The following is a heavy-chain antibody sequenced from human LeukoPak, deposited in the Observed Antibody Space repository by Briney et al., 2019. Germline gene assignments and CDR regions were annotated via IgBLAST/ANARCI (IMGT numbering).Heavy chain of an antibody. J-gene: IGHJ6*02. CDR1: GFTFSSYW. Sequence: GGSLRLSCAASGFTFSSYWMNWARQAPGKELEWVASINHNGNVNYYMDSVKGRFTISRDNAKNSLYLQMSNLRAEDTAVYFCARGGGLDVWGQGATVTVSS. CDR3: ARGGGLDV. V-gene: IGHV3-7*03. D-gene: IGHD3-16*01. CDR2: INHNGNVN.